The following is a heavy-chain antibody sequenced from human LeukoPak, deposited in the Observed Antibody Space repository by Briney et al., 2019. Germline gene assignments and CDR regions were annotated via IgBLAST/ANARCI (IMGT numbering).Heavy chain of an antibody. CDR2: ISPSGST. D-gene: IGHD6-19*01. CDR1: GYSISSGHY. Sequence: SETLSLTCTVSGYSISSGHYWGWIRQPPGKGLEWIGSISPSGSTYYNPSLKSRVTISVDKSKNQFSLKLSSVTAADTAVYYCASGILDSSGWYREYFQHWGQGTLVTVSS. J-gene: IGHJ1*01. CDR3: ASGILDSSGWYREYFQH. V-gene: IGHV4-38-2*02.